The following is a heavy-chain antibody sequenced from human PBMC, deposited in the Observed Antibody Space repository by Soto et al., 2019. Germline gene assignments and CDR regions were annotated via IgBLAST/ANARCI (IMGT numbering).Heavy chain of an antibody. CDR1: GGSISSYY. V-gene: IGHV4-59*01. D-gene: IGHD3-16*01. CDR2: IYYSGST. Sequence: SETLSLTCTVSGGSISSYYWSWIRQPPGKGLEWIGYIYYSGSTNYNPSLKSRVTISVDTSKNQFSLKLSSVTAADTAVYYCARALAGGQTRGSYYYYYMDVWGKGTTVTVSS. J-gene: IGHJ6*03. CDR3: ARALAGGQTRGSYYYYYMDV.